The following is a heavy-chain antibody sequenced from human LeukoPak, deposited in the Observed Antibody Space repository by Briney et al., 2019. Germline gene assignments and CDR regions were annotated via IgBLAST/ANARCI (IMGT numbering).Heavy chain of an antibody. Sequence: GGSLRLSCAASGFTFSSYTMNWVRQAPGKGLEWVSFISSSSSTIYYADSVKGRFTISRDNAKNSLYLQMNSLRAEDTAVYYCARDIAAARPRDFDYWGQGTLVTVSS. J-gene: IGHJ4*02. V-gene: IGHV3-48*04. CDR1: GFTFSSYT. D-gene: IGHD6-13*01. CDR2: ISSSSSTI. CDR3: ARDIAAARPRDFDY.